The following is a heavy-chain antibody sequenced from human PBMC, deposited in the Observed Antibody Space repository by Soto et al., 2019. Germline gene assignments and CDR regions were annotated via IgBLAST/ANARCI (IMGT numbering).Heavy chain of an antibody. CDR1: GDIVSSYSAA. V-gene: IGHV6-1*01. J-gene: IGHJ5*02. Sequence: SQSLSLTCAISGDIVSSYSAAWNWISHPPSGGLEWLGRTYYRSRFFSDYAESVKSRIIINPDTSKNQFSLQLKSVTPEDTAVYYCVRDRYSSSGWFDPWGQGTPVTVS. CDR2: TYYRSRFFS. D-gene: IGHD3-10*01. CDR3: VRDRYSSSGWFDP.